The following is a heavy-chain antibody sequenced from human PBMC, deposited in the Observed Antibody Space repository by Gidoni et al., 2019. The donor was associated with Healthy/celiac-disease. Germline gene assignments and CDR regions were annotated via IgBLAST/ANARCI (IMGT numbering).Heavy chain of an antibody. CDR3: AKDGLGYCSSTSCYKNYYYYSMDV. D-gene: IGHD2-2*01. Sequence: EVQLLESGGGLVQPGGSLRLSCAASGFTFSSYAMSWVRQAPGKGLEWVSAISGSGGSTYYADSVKGRFTISRDNSKNTLYLQMNSLRAEDTAVYYCAKDGLGYCSSTSCYKNYYYYSMDVWGQGTTVTVSS. V-gene: IGHV3-23*01. CDR2: ISGSGGST. J-gene: IGHJ6*02. CDR1: GFTFSSYA.